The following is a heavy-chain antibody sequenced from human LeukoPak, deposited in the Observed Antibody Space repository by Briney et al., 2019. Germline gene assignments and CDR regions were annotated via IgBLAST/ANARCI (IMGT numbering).Heavy chain of an antibody. J-gene: IGHJ4*02. CDR1: GGSFSGYY. D-gene: IGHD4-17*01. V-gene: IGHV4-34*01. CDR3: ARGYGDYPDFDY. CDR2: INHGGST. Sequence: SETLSLTCAVYGGSFSGYYWSWIRQPPGKGLEWIGEINHGGSTNYNPSLKSRVTISVDTSKNQFSLKLSSVTAADTAVYYCARGYGDYPDFDYWGQGTLVTVSS.